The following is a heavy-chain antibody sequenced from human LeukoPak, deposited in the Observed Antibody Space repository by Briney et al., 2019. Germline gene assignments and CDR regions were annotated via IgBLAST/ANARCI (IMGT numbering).Heavy chain of an antibody. CDR3: ARETHAYFDP. CDR2: IYYGGST. Sequence: SETLSLTCAVSGASISSASDYWGWIRQPPGKGLEWLGSIYYGGSTYDNPSLRSRVTISVDTSKNQFSLKLTSVTAADTAVYYCARETHAYFDPWGRGTLVTVSS. V-gene: IGHV4-39*02. J-gene: IGHJ2*01. CDR1: GASISSASDY.